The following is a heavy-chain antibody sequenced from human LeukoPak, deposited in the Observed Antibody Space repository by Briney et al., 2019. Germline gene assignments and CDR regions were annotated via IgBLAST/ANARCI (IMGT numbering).Heavy chain of an antibody. D-gene: IGHD6-13*01. V-gene: IGHV4-59*01. Sequence: SETLSLTCTVSGGSISSYYWSWIRQPPGKGLEWFGYIYYSGSTNYNPSLKSRVTISVDTSKNQFSLKLSSVTAADTAVYYCARASGAAGILDYWGQGTLVTVSS. CDR2: IYYSGST. J-gene: IGHJ4*02. CDR1: GGSISSYY. CDR3: ARASGAAGILDY.